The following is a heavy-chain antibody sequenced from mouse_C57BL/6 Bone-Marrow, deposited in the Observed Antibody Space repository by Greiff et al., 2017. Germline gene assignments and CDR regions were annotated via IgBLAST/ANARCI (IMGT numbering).Heavy chain of an antibody. D-gene: IGHD1-1*01. J-gene: IGHJ4*01. Sequence: EVKLVESGAELVRPGASVKLSCTASGFNIKDDYMPWVKQRPEQGLEWIGWIDPENGDTEYDSKFQGKATITVATSSNTAYLQLSSLTSETTAVYFCAQVITTVVPYYYAMDYWGQGTSVTVSS. CDR2: IDPENGDT. V-gene: IGHV14-4*01. CDR1: GFNIKDDY. CDR3: AQVITTVVPYYYAMDY.